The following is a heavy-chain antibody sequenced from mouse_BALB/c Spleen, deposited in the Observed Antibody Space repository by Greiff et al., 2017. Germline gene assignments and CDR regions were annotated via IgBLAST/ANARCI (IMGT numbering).Heavy chain of an antibody. Sequence: VMLVESGPGLVAPSQSLSITCTVSGFSLSRYSVHWVRQPPGKGLEWLGMIWGGGSTDYNSALKSRLSISKDNSKSQVFLKMNSLQTDDTAMYYCARFSNWDEDAMDYWGQGTSVTVSS. V-gene: IGHV2-6-4*01. CDR2: IWGGGST. J-gene: IGHJ4*01. D-gene: IGHD4-1*01. CDR3: ARFSNWDEDAMDY. CDR1: GFSLSRYS.